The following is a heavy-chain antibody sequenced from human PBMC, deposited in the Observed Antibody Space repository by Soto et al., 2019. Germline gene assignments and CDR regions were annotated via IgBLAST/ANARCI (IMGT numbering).Heavy chain of an antibody. CDR1: GYTFTSYD. Sequence: QVPLVQSGAEVKKPGASVKVSCKASGYTFTSYDINWVRQATGQGLEWMGWMNPNSGNTGYAQKFQGRVTMTRNTSISTAYMELSSLRSEDTAVYYCARAGSGSYYTSNYYYYMDVWGKGTTVTVSS. D-gene: IGHD3-10*01. V-gene: IGHV1-8*01. CDR3: ARAGSGSYYTSNYYYYMDV. J-gene: IGHJ6*03. CDR2: MNPNSGNT.